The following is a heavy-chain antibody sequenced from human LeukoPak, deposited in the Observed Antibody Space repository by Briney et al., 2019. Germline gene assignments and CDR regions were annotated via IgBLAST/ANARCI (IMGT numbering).Heavy chain of an antibody. CDR1: GFTYSSYW. J-gene: IGHJ4*02. CDR3: PLWALEDPDH. V-gene: IGHV3-7*02. CDR2: IKQDGSEK. Sequence: PGGSLRLSCEASGFTYSSYWLNWVRQAPGKGLEWVANIKQDGSEKYYVDSVKGRFTISRDNARNSLYLQMNSLRVEDTAVYYCPLWALEDPDHWGQGTLVTVSS. D-gene: IGHD1-26*01.